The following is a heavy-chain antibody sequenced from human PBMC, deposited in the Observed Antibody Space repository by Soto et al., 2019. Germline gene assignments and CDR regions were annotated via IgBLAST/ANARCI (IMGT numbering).Heavy chain of an antibody. CDR3: ARDQFIISFQTPDYYSSSWYGDYYYYGMDV. J-gene: IGHJ6*02. V-gene: IGHV3-21*01. CDR1: GFTFSSYS. CDR2: ISSSSSYI. D-gene: IGHD6-13*01. Sequence: GGSLRLSCAASGFTFSSYSMNWVRQAPGKGLEWVSSISSSSSYIYYADSVKGRFTISRDNAKNSLYLQMNSLRAEDTAVYYCARDQFIISFQTPDYYSSSWYGDYYYYGMDVWGQGTTVTVSS.